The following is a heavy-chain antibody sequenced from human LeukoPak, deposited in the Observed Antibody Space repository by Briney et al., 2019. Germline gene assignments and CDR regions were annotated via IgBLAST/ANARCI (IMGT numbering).Heavy chain of an antibody. CDR1: GGSFSGYY. D-gene: IGHD6-13*01. V-gene: IGHV4-34*01. CDR3: ARGGRQQLVPIDY. J-gene: IGHJ4*02. Sequence: PSETLSLTCAVYGGSFSGYYWSWIRQPPGKGLEWIGEINHSGSTNYNPSLKSRVTISVDTSKNQFSLKLNSVTAADTAVYYCARGGRQQLVPIDYWGQGTLVTVSS. CDR2: INHSGST.